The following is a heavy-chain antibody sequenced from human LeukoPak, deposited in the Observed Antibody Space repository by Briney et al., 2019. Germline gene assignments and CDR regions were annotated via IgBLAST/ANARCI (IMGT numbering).Heavy chain of an antibody. CDR3: ARAYYDISGYYSFDY. Sequence: GRSLRLSCAASGFTFTSYTMNWVRQAPGKGLEWVSFITGGSGTIYYADSVKGRFTISRDNAKNSLYLQMNSLRDEDTALYYCARAYYDISGYYSFDYWGQGTLVTVSS. J-gene: IGHJ4*02. V-gene: IGHV3-48*02. CDR2: ITGGSGTI. D-gene: IGHD3-22*01. CDR1: GFTFTSYT.